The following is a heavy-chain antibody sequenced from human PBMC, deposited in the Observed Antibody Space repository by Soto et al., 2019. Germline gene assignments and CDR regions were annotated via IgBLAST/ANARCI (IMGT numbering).Heavy chain of an antibody. Sequence: SGPTLVNPTQTLTLTCTFSGFSLSTSGAGVGWIRQPPGKALEWLALIYWDDDKRYRPSLKSRLTITKDTSKNQVVLTMTNMDPVDTATYYCAHSLRGVIEDVYYYYYGMDVWGQGTTVTVSS. J-gene: IGHJ6*02. CDR2: IYWDDDK. CDR1: GFSLSTSGAG. CDR3: AHSLRGVIEDVYYYYYGMDV. V-gene: IGHV2-5*02. D-gene: IGHD3-10*01.